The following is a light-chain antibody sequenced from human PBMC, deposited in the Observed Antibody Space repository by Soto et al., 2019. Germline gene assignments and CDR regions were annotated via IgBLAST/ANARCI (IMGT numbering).Light chain of an antibody. V-gene: IGKV3-15*01. CDR1: QSVGNN. CDR2: ATS. CDR3: QQYGDWPLT. Sequence: EIVVTQSPATLSVSPGERATLSCRASQSVGNNFAWYQQKPGQAPRLLIFATSTRATGVPARFSRSGSGTEFTLTIGSLQSEDFAVYYCQQYGDWPLTFGGGAKVEIE. J-gene: IGKJ4*01.